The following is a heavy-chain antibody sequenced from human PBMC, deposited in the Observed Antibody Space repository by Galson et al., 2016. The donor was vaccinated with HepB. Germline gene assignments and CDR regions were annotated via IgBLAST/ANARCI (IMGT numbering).Heavy chain of an antibody. D-gene: IGHD3-16*02. CDR3: ARPSLYPDKLDY. J-gene: IGHJ4*01. Sequence: QSGAEVKKPGESLKISCKGSGYNFTNYWIGWVRQMPGKGLEWMGIIFPGDSGTRYSPSFQGRVTISGDKSINTAYLQWSSLKAPDTAIYYCARPSLYPDKLDYWGQGTLVTVSS. CDR1: GYNFTNYW. CDR2: IFPGDSGT. V-gene: IGHV5-51*01.